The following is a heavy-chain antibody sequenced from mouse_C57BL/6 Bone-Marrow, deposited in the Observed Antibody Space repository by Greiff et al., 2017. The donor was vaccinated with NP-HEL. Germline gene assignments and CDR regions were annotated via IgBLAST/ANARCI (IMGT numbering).Heavy chain of an antibody. CDR1: GYTFTSYW. V-gene: IGHV1-59*01. J-gene: IGHJ2*01. CDR2: IDPSDSYT. CDR3: ASSRY. Sequence: QVQLQQPGVELVRPGTSVKLSCKASGYTFTSYWMHWVKQRPGQGLEWIGVIDPSDSYTNYNQKFKGKATLTVDTSSSTAYMQLSSLTSEDSAVYYCASSRYWGQGTTLTVSS.